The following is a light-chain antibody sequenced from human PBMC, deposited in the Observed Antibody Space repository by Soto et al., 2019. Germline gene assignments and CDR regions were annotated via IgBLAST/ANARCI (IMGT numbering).Light chain of an antibody. Sequence: QSVLTQPPSVSGAPGQRVTISCIGSSSNIGAGYDVHWYQQLPGTAPKLLISGNTNRPSGVPDRFSGSKSGTSASLAITGLQAEEEADYYCQSYDSSLSGWVFGGGTKVTVL. CDR1: SSNIGAGYD. CDR2: GNT. V-gene: IGLV1-40*01. J-gene: IGLJ3*02. CDR3: QSYDSSLSGWV.